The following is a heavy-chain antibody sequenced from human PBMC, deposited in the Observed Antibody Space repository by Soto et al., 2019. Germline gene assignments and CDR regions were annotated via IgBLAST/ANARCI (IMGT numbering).Heavy chain of an antibody. CDR1: GYTFTSYA. CDR3: ARRITIFGVAPYYCYGMDV. CDR2: INAGNGNT. V-gene: IGHV1-3*01. Sequence: QVQLVQSGAAGKKPGASVKVSCKASGYTFTSYAMHWVRQAPGQRLEWMGWINAGNGNTKYSQKFQGRVTITRDTSASTAYMELSSLRSEDTAVYYCARRITIFGVAPYYCYGMDVWCQGTTVTVSS. J-gene: IGHJ6*02. D-gene: IGHD3-3*01.